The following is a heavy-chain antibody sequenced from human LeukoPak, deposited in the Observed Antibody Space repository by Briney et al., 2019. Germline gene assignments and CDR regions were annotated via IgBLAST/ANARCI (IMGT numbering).Heavy chain of an antibody. CDR2: ISSTRSTI. J-gene: IGHJ4*02. D-gene: IGHD2-15*01. CDR3: AREGCSGGSCYFDY. CDR1: GFTFSSYS. V-gene: IGHV3-48*01. Sequence: QSGGSLRLSCAASGFTFSSYSMNWVRQAPGKGREWGAYISSTRSTIYYADSVKGRFTTTRDNAQNSLFLQMTSLRAEDTAVYYCAREGCSGGSCYFDYWGPGTLVTVSS.